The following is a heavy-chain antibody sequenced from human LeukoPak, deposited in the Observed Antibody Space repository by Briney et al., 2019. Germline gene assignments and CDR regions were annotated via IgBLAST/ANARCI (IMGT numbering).Heavy chain of an antibody. D-gene: IGHD1-26*01. V-gene: IGHV1-3*01. CDR1: GYTFTSYA. CDR3: ASNIVVPRGPAYYYGMDV. CDR2: INAGNGNT. Sequence: GASVKVSCKASGYTFTSYAMHWVRQAPGQRLEWMGWINAGNGNTKYSQKFQGRVTITRDTSASTAYMELSSLRSEDTAVYYCASNIVVPRGPAYYYGMDVWGQGTTVTVSS. J-gene: IGHJ6*02.